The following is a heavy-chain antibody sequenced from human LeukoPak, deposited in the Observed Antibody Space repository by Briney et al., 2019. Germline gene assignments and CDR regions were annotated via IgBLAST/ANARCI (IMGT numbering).Heavy chain of an antibody. D-gene: IGHD3-3*01. CDR3: ARDPNDFWSGYYTHYYYGVDV. J-gene: IGHJ6*02. CDR2: IIPIFGTA. V-gene: IGHV1-69*13. CDR1: GGTFSSYA. Sequence: SVKVSCKASGGTFSSYAISWVRQAPGQGLEWMGGIIPIFGTANYAQKFQGRVTITADESTSTAYMELSSLRSEDTAVYYCARDPNDFWSGYYTHYYYGVDVWGQGTTVTVSS.